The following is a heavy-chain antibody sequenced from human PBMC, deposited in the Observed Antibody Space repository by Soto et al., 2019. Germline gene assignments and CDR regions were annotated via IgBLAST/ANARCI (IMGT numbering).Heavy chain of an antibody. Sequence: LRLSCSASGFIFSTFGMFWVRQAPGQGLEYVSAIFYSGSGSYYADPVRGRFTVSRDNSKNMFYLQMSSLRVEDTALYFCVRGPSRGSSLFGPLDYWGQGTQVTVSS. J-gene: IGHJ4*02. D-gene: IGHD3-3*01. V-gene: IGHV3-64D*06. CDR3: VRGPSRGSSLFGPLDY. CDR1: GFIFSTFG. CDR2: IFYSGSGS.